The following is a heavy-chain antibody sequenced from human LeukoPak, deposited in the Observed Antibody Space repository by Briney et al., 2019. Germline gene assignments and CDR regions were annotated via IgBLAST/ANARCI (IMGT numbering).Heavy chain of an antibody. Sequence: GGSLRLSCAASGFTFSSYSMNWVRQAPGKGLEWVSHINSGSSSKYYAESVKGRFTISRDNSKNTLYLQLNSLRAEDTAVYYCARQHCSGGDCYFFDWGQGTLVAVSS. CDR3: ARQHCSGGDCYFFD. V-gene: IGHV3-48*01. CDR1: GFTFSSYS. D-gene: IGHD2-15*01. CDR2: INSGSSSK. J-gene: IGHJ4*02.